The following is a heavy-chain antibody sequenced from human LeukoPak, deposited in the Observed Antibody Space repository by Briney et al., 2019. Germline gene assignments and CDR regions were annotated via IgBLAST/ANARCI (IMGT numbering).Heavy chain of an antibody. D-gene: IGHD3-22*01. CDR2: INQDGSEK. V-gene: IGHV3-7*03. Sequence: PGGSLRLSCATSGFTFSSYWMSWVRQAPGKGLEWVAYINQDGSEKNYADSVKGRFTISRDNSKNTLSLQMNSLRAEDTAVYYCAKDLYDSSGYGYFDYWGQGTLVTVSS. CDR1: GFTFSSYW. CDR3: AKDLYDSSGYGYFDY. J-gene: IGHJ4*02.